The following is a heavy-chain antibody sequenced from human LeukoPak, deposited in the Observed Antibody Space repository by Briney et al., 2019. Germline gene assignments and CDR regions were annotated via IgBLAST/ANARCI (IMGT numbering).Heavy chain of an antibody. Sequence: GGSLRLSCAASGFAFSTYSMIWVRQAPGKGLEWVSYISPGSSTIYYADFAKGRFTISRDDGEKSLYLQMNPLRAEDTAVYYCATQAWRTHGAGGYHDDCWGHGTLVTVSS. D-gene: IGHD2-8*01. CDR2: ISPGSSTI. CDR1: GFAFSTYS. J-gene: IGHJ4*01. CDR3: ATQAWRTHGAGGYHDDC. V-gene: IGHV3-48*01.